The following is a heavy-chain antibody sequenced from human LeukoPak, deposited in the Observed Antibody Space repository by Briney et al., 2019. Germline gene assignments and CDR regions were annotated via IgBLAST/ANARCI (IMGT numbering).Heavy chain of an antibody. CDR1: GFTFSSYW. V-gene: IGHV3-7*01. CDR2: IKQDGSEK. D-gene: IGHD6-6*01. J-gene: IGHJ6*03. Sequence: PGGSLRLSCAASGFTFSSYWMSWVRQAPGKGLEWVANIKQDGSEKYYVDSVKGRFTISRDNAKNSLYLQMNSLRAEDTAVYYCARMAFVAARPSNYYYYYYMDVWGKGTTVTVSS. CDR3: ARMAFVAARPSNYYYYYYMDV.